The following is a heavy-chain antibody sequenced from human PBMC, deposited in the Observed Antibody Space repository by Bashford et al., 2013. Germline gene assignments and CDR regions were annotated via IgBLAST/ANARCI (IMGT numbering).Heavy chain of an antibody. D-gene: IGHD1-7*01. CDR3: ARTNTTISELPVARFFDY. J-gene: IGHJ4*02. Sequence: VRQAPGKGLEWVANINQDGSEKYYVGSVKGRFTISRDNAKNSVSLQMSSLRAEDTAVYYCARTNTTISELPVARFFDYWGQGSRGHRLL. CDR2: INQDGSEK. V-gene: IGHV3-7*01.